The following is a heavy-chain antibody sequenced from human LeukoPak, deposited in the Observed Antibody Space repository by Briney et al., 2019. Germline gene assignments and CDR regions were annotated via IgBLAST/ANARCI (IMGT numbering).Heavy chain of an antibody. CDR3: ARDSGGAFDY. V-gene: IGHV3-43*02. D-gene: IGHD2-21*01. Sequence: GGSLRLSCAASGFTFDDYAMHWVRQAPGKGLEWVSLISGDGGSTYYADSVKGRFTISRDNAKNSLYLQMNSLRAEDTAVYYCARDSGGAFDYWGQGTLVTVSS. J-gene: IGHJ4*02. CDR2: ISGDGGST. CDR1: GFTFDDYA.